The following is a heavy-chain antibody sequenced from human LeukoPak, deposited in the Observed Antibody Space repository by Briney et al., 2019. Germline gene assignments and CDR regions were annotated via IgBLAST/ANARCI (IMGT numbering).Heavy chain of an antibody. J-gene: IGHJ3*02. CDR1: GGSISSGDYY. Sequence: PSETLSLTRTVSGGSISSGDYYWSWIRQPPGKGLEWIGYIYYSGSTYYNPSLKSRATISVDTSKNQFSLKLSSVTAADTAVYYCARVGYWDYYDSSGFFAFDIWGQGTMVTVSS. V-gene: IGHV4-30-4*08. D-gene: IGHD3-22*01. CDR3: ARVGYWDYYDSSGFFAFDI. CDR2: IYYSGST.